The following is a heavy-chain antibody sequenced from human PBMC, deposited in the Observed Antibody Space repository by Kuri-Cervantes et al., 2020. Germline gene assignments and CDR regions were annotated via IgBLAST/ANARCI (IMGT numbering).Heavy chain of an antibody. CDR3: ARLNLLWLKLFDY. D-gene: IGHD5-18*01. CDR2: ISYDGSNK. J-gene: IGHJ4*02. CDR1: GFTFSSYA. Sequence: GESLKISCAASGFTFSSYAMHWVRQAPGKGLEWMAVISYDGSNKYYADSVKGRFTISRDNAKNSLYLQMNSLRAEDTAVYYCARLNLLWLKLFDYWGQGTLVTVSS. V-gene: IGHV3-30-3*01.